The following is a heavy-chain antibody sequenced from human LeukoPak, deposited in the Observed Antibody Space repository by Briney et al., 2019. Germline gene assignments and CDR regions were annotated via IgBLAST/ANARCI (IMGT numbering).Heavy chain of an antibody. D-gene: IGHD3-16*01. Sequence: SETLSLTCGVSGYSISRGYFWGWIRQPPGKGLEWIGSIHHGGSTYYNPSLKSRVIISVDTPKNQVSLKLSSVTAADTAVYYCASDRRGNAHDHENWGQETRVTVSS. CDR2: IHHGGST. V-gene: IGHV4-38-2*01. J-gene: IGHJ4*02. CDR1: GYSISRGYF. CDR3: ASDRRGNAHDHEN.